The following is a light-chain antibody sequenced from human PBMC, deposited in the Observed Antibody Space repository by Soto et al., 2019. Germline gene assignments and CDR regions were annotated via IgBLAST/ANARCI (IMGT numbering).Light chain of an antibody. CDR1: RSNIGSNT. Sequence: QSVLTQPPSASGTPGQRVTISCSGSRSNIGSNTVNWYQQLPGTAPKLLIYSNNQRPSGVPDRFSGSKSGTSASLAISGLQSEDDADYYCAAWDDSLNGAVFGGGTKLTVL. CDR2: SNN. V-gene: IGLV1-44*01. J-gene: IGLJ2*01. CDR3: AAWDDSLNGAV.